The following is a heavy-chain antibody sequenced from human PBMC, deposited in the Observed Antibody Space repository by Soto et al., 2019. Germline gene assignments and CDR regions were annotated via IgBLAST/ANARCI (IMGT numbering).Heavy chain of an antibody. CDR3: ARGGIIGTPPDY. Sequence: GASVKVSCKASGYTFSSYAMHWVRQAPGQRLEWMGWINAGYGNTKSSQKFQDRVTISRDTSASTAYMELTSLRSEDTAMYFCARGGIIGTPPDYWGQGTQVTVSS. J-gene: IGHJ4*02. V-gene: IGHV1-3*01. CDR2: INAGYGNT. D-gene: IGHD1-7*01. CDR1: GYTFSSYA.